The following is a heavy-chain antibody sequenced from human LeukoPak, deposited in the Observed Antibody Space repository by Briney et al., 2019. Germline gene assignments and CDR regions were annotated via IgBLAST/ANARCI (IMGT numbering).Heavy chain of an antibody. CDR3: ARGDVVVPAANRCNWFDP. V-gene: IGHV1-8*03. CDR1: GYTFTSYD. J-gene: IGHJ5*02. Sequence: ASVKVSCKASGYTFTSYDINGVRQATGQGLEWMGWMNPNSGNTGYAQKFQGRVTITRNTSISTAYMELSSLRSEDTAVYYCARGDVVVPAANRCNWFDPWGQGTLVTVSS. D-gene: IGHD2-2*01. CDR2: MNPNSGNT.